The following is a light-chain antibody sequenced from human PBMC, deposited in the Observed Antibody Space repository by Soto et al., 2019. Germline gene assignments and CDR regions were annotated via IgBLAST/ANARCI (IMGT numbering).Light chain of an antibody. CDR1: QTISSW. V-gene: IGKV1-5*03. Sequence: DIQMTQSPSTLSGSVGDRVTITCRASQTISSWLAWYQQKPGKAPKLLIYKASTLKSGVPSRFSGSGSGTDFTLTISSLQPDDFATYYCQHFNDYSGTFGQGTKV. CDR3: QHFNDYSGT. J-gene: IGKJ1*01. CDR2: KAS.